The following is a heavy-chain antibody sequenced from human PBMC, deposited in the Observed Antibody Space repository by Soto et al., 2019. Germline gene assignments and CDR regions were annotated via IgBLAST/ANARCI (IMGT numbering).Heavy chain of an antibody. V-gene: IGHV3-23*01. CDR2: ISGIGGST. CDR1: GFTFSSYA. D-gene: IGHD3-9*01. Sequence: GGSLRLSCAASGFTFSSYAMSWVRQAPGKGLEWVSAISGIGGSTYYADSVKGRFTISRDNSKNTLYLQMNSLRAEDTAVYYCAKDGNPIPYLTGYYRLGWFDPWGQGTLVTVSS. CDR3: AKDGNPIPYLTGYYRLGWFDP. J-gene: IGHJ5*02.